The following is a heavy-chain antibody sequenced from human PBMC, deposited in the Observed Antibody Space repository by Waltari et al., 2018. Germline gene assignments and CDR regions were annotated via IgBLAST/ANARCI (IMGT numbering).Heavy chain of an antibody. CDR2: VDPEEAET. Sequence: EVQLVQSGAEVKKPGATVKISCKASGYTFTDYYMHWVQQAPGNGLEWMGRVDPEEAETIKSEKFQGRVTITADTSTDTAYMELSSLRSEDTAVYYCATAAPADYWGQGTLVTGSS. CDR1: GYTFTDYY. J-gene: IGHJ4*02. V-gene: IGHV1-69-2*01. CDR3: ATAAPADY.